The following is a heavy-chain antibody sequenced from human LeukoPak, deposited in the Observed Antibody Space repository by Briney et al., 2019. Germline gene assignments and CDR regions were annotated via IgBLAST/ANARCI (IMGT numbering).Heavy chain of an antibody. CDR2: INQDGSEK. CDR1: GFTFSNYW. D-gene: IGHD6-19*01. Sequence: GGSLRPSCAASGFTFSNYWMTWVRQAPGKGLEWVANINQDGSEKYSVDSMKGRFTISRDNAKNSVYLQVNTLRAEDTAMYYCARSGWYFFDYWGQGTLVTVSS. V-gene: IGHV3-7*01. CDR3: ARSGWYFFDY. J-gene: IGHJ4*02.